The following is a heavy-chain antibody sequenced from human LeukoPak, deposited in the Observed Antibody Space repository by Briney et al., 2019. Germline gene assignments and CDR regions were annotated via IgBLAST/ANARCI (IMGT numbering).Heavy chain of an antibody. CDR3: ARDRGMVQGVRLHNWFDP. CDR1: GASISSGGYY. J-gene: IGHJ5*02. V-gene: IGHV4-31*03. D-gene: IGHD3-10*01. Sequence: SETLSLTCTVSGASISSGGYYWSWIRQHPGKGLEWIGYVYYSGSTYYNPSLKSRVTISVDTSKNQFSLRLNSVTVADTAVYYCARDRGMVQGVRLHNWFDPWGQGTLVTVSS. CDR2: VYYSGST.